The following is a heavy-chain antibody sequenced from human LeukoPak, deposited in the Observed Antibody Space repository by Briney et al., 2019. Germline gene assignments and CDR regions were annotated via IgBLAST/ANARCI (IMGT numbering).Heavy chain of an antibody. CDR2: IYYSGST. J-gene: IGHJ3*02. Sequence: KTSETLSLTCTVSGGSISSYYWSWIRQPPGKGLEWIGYIYYSGSTNYNPSLKSRVTISVDTSKNQFSLKLSSVTAADTAVYYCARASLRALDIWGQGTMVTVSS. CDR1: GGSISSYY. V-gene: IGHV4-59*01. CDR3: ARASLRALDI.